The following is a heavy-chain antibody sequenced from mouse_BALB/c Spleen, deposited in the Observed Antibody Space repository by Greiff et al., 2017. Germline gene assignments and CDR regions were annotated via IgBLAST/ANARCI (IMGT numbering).Heavy chain of an antibody. J-gene: IGHJ3*01. CDR1: GFNIKDTY. D-gene: IGHD2-1*01. V-gene: IGHV14-3*02. CDR3: ARPGNYEVWFAY. Sequence: EVQLQQSGAELVKPGASVKLSCTASGFNIKDTYMHWVKQRPEQGLEWIGRIDPANGNTKYDPKFQGKATITADTSSNTAYLQLSSLTSEDTAVYYCARPGNYEVWFAYWGQGTLVTVSA. CDR2: IDPANGNT.